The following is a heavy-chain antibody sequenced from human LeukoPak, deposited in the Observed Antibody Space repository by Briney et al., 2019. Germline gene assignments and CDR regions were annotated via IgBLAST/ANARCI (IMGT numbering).Heavy chain of an antibody. CDR1: GFTFSSYW. J-gene: IGHJ4*02. CDR3: ARDTALVVTAMVIRDY. D-gene: IGHD5-18*01. V-gene: IGHV3-7*01. CDR2: IKQDGSEK. Sequence: GGSLRLSCAASGFTFSSYWMSWVRQAPGKGLEWVANIKQDGSEKYYVDSVKGRFTISRDNAKNSPYLQMNSLRAEDTAVYYCARDTALVVTAMVIRDYWGQGTLVTVSS.